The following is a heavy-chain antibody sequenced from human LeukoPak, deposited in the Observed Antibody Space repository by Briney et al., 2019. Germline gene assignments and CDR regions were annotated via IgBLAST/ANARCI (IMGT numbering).Heavy chain of an antibody. CDR1: GFTFSSYW. V-gene: IGHV3-7*04. CDR2: IKEDGSEK. CDR3: VRYTRRYAFDY. Sequence: GGSLRLSCAASGFTFSSYWMSWVRQAPGKGLEWVANIKEDGSEKYYVGSVRGRFTISRDNAKNPLSLQMNSLRAEDTAVYYCVRYTRRYAFDYWGQGTLVTVSS. J-gene: IGHJ4*02. D-gene: IGHD5-18*01.